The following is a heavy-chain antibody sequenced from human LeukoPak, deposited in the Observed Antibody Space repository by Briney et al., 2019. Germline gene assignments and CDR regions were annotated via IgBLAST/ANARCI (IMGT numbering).Heavy chain of an antibody. Sequence: PSETLSLTCAVSGGSISSPISYWGWIRQPPGKGLEWIATVLHSGATFYSPSLEGRLTISIDTSTNQFSLKMTSMTAADTAVHYCARRIVGVIDAFDYWGQGALVTVSS. CDR3: ARRIVGVIDAFDY. J-gene: IGHJ4*02. CDR1: GGSISSPISY. D-gene: IGHD1-26*01. CDR2: VLHSGAT. V-gene: IGHV4-39*01.